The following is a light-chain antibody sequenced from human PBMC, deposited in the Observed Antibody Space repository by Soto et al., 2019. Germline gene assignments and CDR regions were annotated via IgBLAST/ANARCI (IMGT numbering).Light chain of an antibody. V-gene: IGKV3-20*01. CDR2: GAS. J-gene: IGKJ5*01. CDR3: QQYGSSPGIT. Sequence: EIVLTQSPGTLSLSPGERATLSCRASQSDSSNYLAWYQQKPGQAPRLLIYGASSRATGIPDRFSGSGSGTDFTLTISRLEPEDFAVYYCQQYGSSPGITFGQGTRLEIK. CDR1: QSDSSNY.